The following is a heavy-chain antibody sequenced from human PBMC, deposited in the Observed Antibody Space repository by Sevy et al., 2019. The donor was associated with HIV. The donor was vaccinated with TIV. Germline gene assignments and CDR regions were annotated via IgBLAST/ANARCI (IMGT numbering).Heavy chain of an antibody. D-gene: IGHD6-6*01. CDR2: ISGSGGST. J-gene: IGHJ4*02. Sequence: GGSLRLSCAASGFTFSSYAMSWVRQAPGKGLEWVSAISGSGGSTYYADSVKGRFTISRDNSKNTLYLQMNSRRAEDTAVYYCAKVLGVLDSSSALDYWGQGTLVTVSS. CDR3: AKVLGVLDSSSALDY. V-gene: IGHV3-23*01. CDR1: GFTFSSYA.